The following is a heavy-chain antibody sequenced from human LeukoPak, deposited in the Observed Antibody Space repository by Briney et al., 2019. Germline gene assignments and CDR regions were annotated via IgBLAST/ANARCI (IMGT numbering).Heavy chain of an antibody. CDR3: ASERIQLWYRVYYYYYGMDV. J-gene: IGHJ6*02. D-gene: IGHD5-18*01. V-gene: IGHV1-2*06. CDR2: INPNSGGT. CDR1: GYTFTGYY. Sequence: GASVKVSCEASGYTFTGYYMHWVRQAPGQGLEWMGRINPNSGGTNYAQKFQGRVTMTRDTSISTAYMELSRLRSDDTAVYYCASERIQLWYRVYYYYYGMDVWGQGTTVTVSS.